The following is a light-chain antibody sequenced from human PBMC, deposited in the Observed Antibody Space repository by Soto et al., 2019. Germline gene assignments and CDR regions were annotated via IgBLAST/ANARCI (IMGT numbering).Light chain of an antibody. CDR2: AAS. V-gene: IGKV1-39*01. Sequence: DIQMTQSPSSLSASVGDRVTITCRASQSISSAYLNWYQQKPGNAPKFLIYAASNLQSGVPSRFSGSGSGTDFSLTISSLQPEDFATYYCQQSHNTPWTFGQGTKVEFK. CDR1: QSISSAY. J-gene: IGKJ1*01. CDR3: QQSHNTPWT.